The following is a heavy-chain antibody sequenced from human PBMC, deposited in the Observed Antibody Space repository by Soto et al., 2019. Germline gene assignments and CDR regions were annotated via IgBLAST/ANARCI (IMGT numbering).Heavy chain of an antibody. Sequence: EVQLLESGGGLVQPGGSLRLSCAASGFTVSSYAMSWVRQAPGKGLEWVSAISGSGGSTYYADYVQGRCTISRDNSKNTLYLQMNSLRAADPAVYYCAKIKPLVVITLSSVWHDDYWGQGTLVTLSS. CDR1: GFTVSSYA. CDR3: AKIKPLVVITLSSVWHDDY. CDR2: ISGSGGST. V-gene: IGHV3-23*01. J-gene: IGHJ4*02. D-gene: IGHD3-22*01.